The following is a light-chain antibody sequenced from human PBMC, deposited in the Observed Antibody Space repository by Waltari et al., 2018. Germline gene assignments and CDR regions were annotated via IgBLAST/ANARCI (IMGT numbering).Light chain of an antibody. CDR1: QNINKD. CDR2: AAS. V-gene: IGKV1-33*01. CDR3: HQDYTIPLT. J-gene: IGKJ4*01. Sequence: DIQMTQSPSSLSASVGDRVTVTCRASQNINKDLSWYQQKPGKAPTLLIYAASSVQTEVSARFSGSGSGTDFILTISSLQPEDVATYYCHQDYTIPLTFGGGTKVEIK.